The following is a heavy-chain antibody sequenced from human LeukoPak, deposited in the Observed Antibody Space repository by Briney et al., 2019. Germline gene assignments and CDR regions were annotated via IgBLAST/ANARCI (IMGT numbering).Heavy chain of an antibody. D-gene: IGHD3-3*01. Sequence: GGSLRLSCAASGFTFNSYAMHWVRQAPGKGLEYVSGIRSKGGSTYYVNSVKGRFTISRDNSKNTLYLQMDSLRAEDTAVYYCAREAVTIFGLVRTQTIKRPHRFDPWGQGTLVTVSS. CDR2: IRSKGGST. CDR3: AREAVTIFGLVRTQTIKRPHRFDP. CDR1: GFTFNSYA. J-gene: IGHJ5*02. V-gene: IGHV3-64*01.